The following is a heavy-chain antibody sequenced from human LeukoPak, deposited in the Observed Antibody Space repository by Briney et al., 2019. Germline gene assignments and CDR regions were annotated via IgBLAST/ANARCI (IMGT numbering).Heavy chain of an antibody. J-gene: IGHJ4*02. D-gene: IGHD1-1*01. CDR2: IYHSGST. CDR3: ARHSRRRGPDY. Sequence: PSETLSLTCTVSGYSISSGYYWGWIRQPPGKGLEWIGSIYHSGSTYYNPSLKSRVTISVDTSKNQFSLKLSSVTAADTAVYYCARHSRRRGPDYWGQGTLVTVSS. V-gene: IGHV4-38-2*02. CDR1: GYSISSGYY.